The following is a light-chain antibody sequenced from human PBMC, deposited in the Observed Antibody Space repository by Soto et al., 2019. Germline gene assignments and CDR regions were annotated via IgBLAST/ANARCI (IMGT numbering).Light chain of an antibody. J-gene: IGLJ1*01. CDR3: CSYAGSYV. V-gene: IGLV2-11*01. Sequence: QSVLTQPHSVSGTPGQSVTISCTGASSDVGVYNYVSWYQHHPGKAPKLIIYDVTKRPSGVPDRFSGSKSGNTASLTISGLQAEDEADYYCCSYAGSYVFGTGTQVTVL. CDR1: SSDVGVYNY. CDR2: DVT.